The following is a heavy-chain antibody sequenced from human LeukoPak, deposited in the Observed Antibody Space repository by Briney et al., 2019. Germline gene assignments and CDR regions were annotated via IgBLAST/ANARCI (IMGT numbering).Heavy chain of an antibody. CDR1: GGSISSGSYY. CDR2: IYTSGST. CDR3: ARGSEILDY. V-gene: IGHV4-61*02. D-gene: IGHD2-15*01. Sequence: SETLSLTCTVSGGSISSGSYYWSWIRQPAGKGLGWIGRIYTSGSTNYNPSLKSRVTISVDTSKNQFSLKLSSVTAADTAVYYCARGSEILDYWGQGTLVTVSS. J-gene: IGHJ4*02.